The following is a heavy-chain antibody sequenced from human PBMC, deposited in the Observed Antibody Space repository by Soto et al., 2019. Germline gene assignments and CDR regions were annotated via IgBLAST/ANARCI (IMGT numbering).Heavy chain of an antibody. CDR2: IDQSGST. J-gene: IGHJ5*02. CDR3: AGGRATVVRGFMNWFDP. Sequence: QVQLQQWGAGLLKSSETLSLTCAVYGGSFSGYYWNWLRQPPGEGLEWIGKIDQSGSTNYNPSLKSRFTMSVDTSRSQFSLKLTFVTAMDTAVYYCAGGRATVVRGFMNWFDPWGQGTLVTVSS. V-gene: IGHV4-34*01. CDR1: GGSFSGYY. D-gene: IGHD3-10*01.